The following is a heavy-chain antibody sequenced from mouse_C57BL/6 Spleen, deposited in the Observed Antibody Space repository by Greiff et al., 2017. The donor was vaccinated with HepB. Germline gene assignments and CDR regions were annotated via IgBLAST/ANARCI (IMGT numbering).Heavy chain of an antibody. J-gene: IGHJ1*03. V-gene: IGHV1-62-2*01. D-gene: IGHD1-1*01. CDR1: GYTFTEYT. Sequence: VQLQQSGAELVKPGASVKLSCKASGYTFTEYTIHWVKQRSGQGLEWIGWFYPGSGSIKYNEKFKDKATLTADKSSSTVYMELSRLTSEDSAVYFCARHEDPSPSSTTVGATDWYFDVWGTGTTVTVSS. CDR2: FYPGSGSI. CDR3: ARHEDPSPSSTTVGATDWYFDV.